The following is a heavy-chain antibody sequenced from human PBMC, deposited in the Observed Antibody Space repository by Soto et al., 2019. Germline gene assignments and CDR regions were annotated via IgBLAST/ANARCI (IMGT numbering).Heavy chain of an antibody. V-gene: IGHV3-21*01. CDR1: GFTFSSYS. J-gene: IGHJ6*02. Sequence: GGSLSLSCATSGFTFSSYSMNWVRQAPGKGLEWVSSISSSSSYIYYADSVKGRFTISRDNAKNSLYLQMNSLRAEDTAVYYCARLAAAGTRYYYYGMDVWGQGTTVTVS. CDR3: ARLAAAGTRYYYYGMDV. D-gene: IGHD6-13*01. CDR2: ISSSSSYI.